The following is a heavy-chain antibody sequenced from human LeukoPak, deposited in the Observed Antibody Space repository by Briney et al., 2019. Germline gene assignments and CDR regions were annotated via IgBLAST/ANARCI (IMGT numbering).Heavy chain of an antibody. CDR3: ARSGPQDWALDH. D-gene: IGHD1-14*01. Sequence: ASVKVSCKTSGYTFSNYVMTWVRQAPGQGLEWMGWISVYNGNAISAQNLQGRVTMTTDTSTSTAYLELSSLKSDDTAIYYCARSGPQDWALDHWGRGTLVTVSP. J-gene: IGHJ4*02. CDR1: GYTFSNYV. V-gene: IGHV1-18*01. CDR2: ISVYNGNA.